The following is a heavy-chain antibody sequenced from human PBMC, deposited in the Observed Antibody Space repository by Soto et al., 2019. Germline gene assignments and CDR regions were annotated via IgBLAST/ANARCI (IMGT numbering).Heavy chain of an antibody. CDR2: IYYTGST. J-gene: IGHJ4*02. D-gene: IGHD3-16*01. Sequence: TSETLSLTCTVSGGSISSSTYYWGWIRQPPGKGLEWIGSIYYTGSTYYNPSLKSRVTISVDPSKNQFSLKLNSVTAADTAVYYCARLVLLGYYFDYWGQGTLVTVSS. CDR3: ARLVLLGYYFDY. CDR1: GGSISSSTYY. V-gene: IGHV4-39*01.